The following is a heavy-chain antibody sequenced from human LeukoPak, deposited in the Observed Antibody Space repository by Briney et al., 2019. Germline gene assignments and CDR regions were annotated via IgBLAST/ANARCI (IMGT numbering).Heavy chain of an antibody. CDR1: GFTFSSYE. V-gene: IGHV3-9*01. D-gene: IGHD6-6*01. CDR3: AKGHDGGIAARRMNWFDP. CDR2: ISWNSGSM. J-gene: IGHJ5*02. Sequence: GGSLRLSCAASGFTFSSYEMNWVRQAPGKGLEWVSSISWNSGSMGYADSVKGRFTISRDNAKNSLYLQMNSLRAEDTALYYCAKGHDGGIAARRMNWFDPWGQGTLVTVSS.